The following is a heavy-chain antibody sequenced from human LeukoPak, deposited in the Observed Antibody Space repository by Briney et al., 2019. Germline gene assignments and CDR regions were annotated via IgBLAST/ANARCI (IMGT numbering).Heavy chain of an antibody. CDR3: AKPKFSVLWFFDY. J-gene: IGHJ4*02. D-gene: IGHD3-9*01. Sequence: PGGSLRLSCAASGFTFNNYAVHWVRQSPGRGLEWLAFISYDGYNEDYADSVRGRFSISRDDSKNPLYLQMSSLRPEDTAVYYCAKPKFSVLWFFDYWGQGSLVTVSS. V-gene: IGHV3-30*18. CDR1: GFTFNNYA. CDR2: ISYDGYNE.